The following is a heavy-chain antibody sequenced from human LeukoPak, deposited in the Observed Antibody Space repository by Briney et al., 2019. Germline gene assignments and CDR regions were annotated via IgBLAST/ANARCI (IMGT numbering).Heavy chain of an antibody. J-gene: IGHJ4*02. CDR3: ARGSPGGYCSGGSCPFFDS. CDR1: GYTFTSYG. CDR2: ISAYNGNT. Sequence: GASVKVSCKASGYTFTSYGISWVRQAPGQGLEWMGWISAYNGNTNYAQKLQGRVTMTRNTSISTAYMELSSLRSEDTAVYYCARGSPGGYCSGGSCPFFDSWGQGTLVTVSS. V-gene: IGHV1-18*01. D-gene: IGHD2-15*01.